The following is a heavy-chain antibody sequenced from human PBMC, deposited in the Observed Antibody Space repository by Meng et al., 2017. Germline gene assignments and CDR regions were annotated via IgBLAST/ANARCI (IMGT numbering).Heavy chain of an antibody. D-gene: IGHD6-13*01. CDR1: GYTFTSHG. Sequence: VPLVESGAEVKKPGASVKVSCKSSGYTFTSHGVSWVRQAPGQGLEWVGRIERKSDGGTIYYAAPVKGRFTISRDDSKNTLYLHMDSLINEDTAVYFCATGAAAADHWGQGTLVTVSS. V-gene: IGHV3-15*04. CDR2: IERKSDGGTI. CDR3: ATGAAAADH. J-gene: IGHJ4*02.